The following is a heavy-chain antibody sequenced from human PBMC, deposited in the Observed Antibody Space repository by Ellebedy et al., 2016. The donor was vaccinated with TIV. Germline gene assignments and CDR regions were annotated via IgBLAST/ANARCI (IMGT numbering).Heavy chain of an antibody. CDR1: GYSFTSYW. V-gene: IGHV5-51*01. J-gene: IGHJ4*02. CDR3: ARRVGFVELLSPIDY. CDR2: IYPGDSDP. Sequence: GESLKISCKGSGYSFTSYWIGWVRQKPGKGLEWMGIIYPGDSDPRYSPSFQGQVTISADKSISTAYLQWRSLKASDTAMYYCARRVGFVELLSPIDYWGQGTLVTVSS. D-gene: IGHD3-10*01.